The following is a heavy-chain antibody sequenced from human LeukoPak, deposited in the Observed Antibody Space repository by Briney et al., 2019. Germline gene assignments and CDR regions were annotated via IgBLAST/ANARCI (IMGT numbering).Heavy chain of an antibody. D-gene: IGHD5-18*01. V-gene: IGHV4-34*01. Sequence: SETLSLTCAVYGGSFSGYSWTWIRQPPGKGLEWIGEINHSGTTDYNPSLQSRVTISLDTSKNQFSLKVTSVTAADTAVYYCARVRLPPYYYYFYYMDVWGTGTTVTVSS. J-gene: IGHJ6*03. CDR2: INHSGTT. CDR3: ARVRLPPYYYYFYYMDV. CDR1: GGSFSGYS.